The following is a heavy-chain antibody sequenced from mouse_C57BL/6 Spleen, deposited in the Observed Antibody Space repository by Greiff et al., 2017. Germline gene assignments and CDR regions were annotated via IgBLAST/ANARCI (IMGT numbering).Heavy chain of an antibody. CDR3: ARYGYDERYFDV. Sequence: VQLQQSGAELVRPGSSVKLSCKASGYTFTSYWMDWVKQRPGQGLEWIGNIYPSDSETHYNQKFKDKATLTVDKSSSTAYMQLSSLTSEDSAVYYCARYGYDERYFDVWGTGTTVTVSS. V-gene: IGHV1-61*01. D-gene: IGHD2-2*01. CDR1: GYTFTSYW. CDR2: IYPSDSET. J-gene: IGHJ1*03.